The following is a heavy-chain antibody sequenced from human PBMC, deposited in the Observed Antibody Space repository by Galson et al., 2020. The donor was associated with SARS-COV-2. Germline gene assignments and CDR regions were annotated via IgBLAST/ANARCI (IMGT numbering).Heavy chain of an antibody. CDR3: ASNYDFWGGYYMVSVRFEA. V-gene: IGHV4-39*07. D-gene: IGHD3-3*01. CDR1: GGSISSSSYN. CDR2: INYSGST. Sequence: SETLSLTCTASGGSISSSSYNWVRIRPPPGKGLEWISSINYSGSTYYNPSLKSRVTISVDTAKNQFSLKLSRVTAADTAVYYCASNYDFWGGYYMVSVRFEAWGQGGLVTVSS. J-gene: IGHJ5*02.